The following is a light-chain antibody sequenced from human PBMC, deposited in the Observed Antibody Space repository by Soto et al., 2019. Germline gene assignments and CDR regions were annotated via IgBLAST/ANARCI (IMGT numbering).Light chain of an antibody. Sequence: SVLTQPASVSGSPGQSITLSCTGTSSDVGGYNYVSWYQQHPGKAPKLMIYDVSNRPSGVSNRFSGSKSGNTASLTISGLQAEDEADYYCSSYTSSSTLVFGGGTQLTVL. CDR1: SSDVGGYNY. V-gene: IGLV2-14*01. CDR3: SSYTSSSTLV. CDR2: DVS. J-gene: IGLJ2*01.